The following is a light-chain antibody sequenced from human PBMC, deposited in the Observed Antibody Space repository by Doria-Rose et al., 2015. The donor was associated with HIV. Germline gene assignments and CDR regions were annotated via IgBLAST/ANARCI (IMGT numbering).Light chain of an antibody. CDR3: QQYSTSHET. Sequence: EIGMTQSPGTLSLSPGERVTLSCRASQTVYSTYLAWYQHKPGQAPRLLIYDATRRATGIPDRFSGSGSGRDFTLTISRLEPEDFAVYYCQQYSTSHETVGQGTK. V-gene: IGKV3-20*01. CDR1: QTVYSTY. CDR2: DAT. J-gene: IGKJ1*01.